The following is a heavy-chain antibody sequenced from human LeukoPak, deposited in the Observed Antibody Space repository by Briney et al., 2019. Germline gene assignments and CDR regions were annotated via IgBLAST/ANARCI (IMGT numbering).Heavy chain of an antibody. CDR3: ARIIHCSSTSCSYWYFDL. CDR1: GGSISSYY. Sequence: SSETLSLTCTVSGGSISSYYWSWIRQPAGKGLEWIGRIYTSGSTNYNPSLKSRVTMSVDTSKNQLSLKLSSVTAADTAVYYCARIIHCSSTSCSYWYFDLWGRGTLATVSS. J-gene: IGHJ2*01. CDR2: IYTSGST. D-gene: IGHD2-2*01. V-gene: IGHV4-4*07.